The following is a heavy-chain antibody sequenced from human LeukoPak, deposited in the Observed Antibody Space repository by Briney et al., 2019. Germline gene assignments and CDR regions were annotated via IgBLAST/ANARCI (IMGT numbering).Heavy chain of an antibody. Sequence: PGGSLRLSCAASGFTFSSYAMSWVRQAPGKGLEWVSGISGSGGSTKYADSVKGRFTISRDNSKNTLYLQMNSLRAEDTAVYYCARAHPSSGWYAFFDYWGQGTLVTVSS. V-gene: IGHV3-23*01. CDR3: ARAHPSSGWYAFFDY. CDR1: GFTFSSYA. J-gene: IGHJ4*02. CDR2: ISGSGGST. D-gene: IGHD6-19*01.